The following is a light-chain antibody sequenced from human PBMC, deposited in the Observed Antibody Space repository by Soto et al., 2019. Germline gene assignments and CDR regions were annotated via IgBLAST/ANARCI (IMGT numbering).Light chain of an antibody. V-gene: IGLV1-36*01. J-gene: IGLJ1*01. Sequence: QSVLTQPPSVSEAPRQSVTSSCSGSSSNIGNNPVNWYQQLPGKAPKLLIFHDDVLPSGVSDRFSASKSGTSASLAISGLQSEDEATYYCAGWDDSLNGYVFATGTKVTVL. CDR1: SSNIGNNP. CDR2: HDD. CDR3: AGWDDSLNGYV.